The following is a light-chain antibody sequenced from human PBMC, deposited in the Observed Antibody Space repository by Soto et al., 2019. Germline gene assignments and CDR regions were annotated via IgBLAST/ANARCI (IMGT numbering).Light chain of an antibody. CDR2: RAS. V-gene: IGKV1-5*03. CDR1: QDINTY. Sequence: DIQMTQSPSTLPASVGDRVTITCRASQDINTYLAWYQQKPGKAPNLLIYRASTLYSGVPSRFSGSGSGTEFTLTISSLQPDDFATYYCQHYVSYRALTFGGGTKVEIK. CDR3: QHYVSYRALT. J-gene: IGKJ4*01.